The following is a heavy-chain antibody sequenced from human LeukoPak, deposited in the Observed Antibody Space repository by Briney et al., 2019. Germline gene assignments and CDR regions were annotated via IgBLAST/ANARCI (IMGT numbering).Heavy chain of an antibody. J-gene: IGHJ4*02. CDR1: GFTFSSYS. CDR2: ISSSSSYI. D-gene: IGHD5/OR15-5a*01. V-gene: IGHV3-21*01. CDR3: ARTIYDGKHYFDY. Sequence: PGRSLRLSCAASGFTFSSYSMNWVRRAPGKGLEWVSSISSSSSYIYYADSVKGRFTISRDNAKNSLYLQMNSLRAEDTAVYYCARTIYDGKHYFDYWGQGTLVTVSS.